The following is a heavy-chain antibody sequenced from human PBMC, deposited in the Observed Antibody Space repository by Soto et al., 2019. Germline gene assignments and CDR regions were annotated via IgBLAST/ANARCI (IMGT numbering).Heavy chain of an antibody. D-gene: IGHD6-13*01. CDR3: GTGSSWTKVES. CDR2: IIPIFGPA. CDR1: GGTLSRSA. J-gene: IGHJ4*02. Sequence: SVKVSCKASGGTLSRSAISWVRQAPGQGLEWMGGIIPIFGPAIYAQKFRGRVSIIADESTRTAYMEMSSLRSDDTAVYYCGTGSSWTKVESWGQGTLVTVYS. V-gene: IGHV1-69*13.